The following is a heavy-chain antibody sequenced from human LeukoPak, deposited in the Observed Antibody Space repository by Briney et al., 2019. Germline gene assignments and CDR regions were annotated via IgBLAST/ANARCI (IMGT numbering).Heavy chain of an antibody. CDR3: ARVGATRAFDI. CDR1: RFTFSSYG. D-gene: IGHD1-26*01. V-gene: IGHV3-30-3*01. J-gene: IGHJ3*02. Sequence: GRSLRLSCAASRFTFSSYGLHWVRQAPGKGLEGVALISYDGGNNYYADPVQGRFTISRDNSKNMLYLQMDSLRAEDTAMYYCARVGATRAFDIWGQGTMVTVSS. CDR2: ISYDGGNN.